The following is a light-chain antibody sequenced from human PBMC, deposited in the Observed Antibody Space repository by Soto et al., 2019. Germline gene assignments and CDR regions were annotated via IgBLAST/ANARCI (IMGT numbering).Light chain of an antibody. J-gene: IGKJ2*01. CDR1: RGVGTSY. CDR2: GTS. CDR3: QQYARSPL. Sequence: ENVLTQSPGTLSLSPGETASLSCRASRGVGTSYLAWYQQKPGQAPRLLLYGTSNRATGIPDRFSGSGSGTDFTLTISGLEPEDFAVYFCQQYARSPLFGQGTKLQIK. V-gene: IGKV3-20*01.